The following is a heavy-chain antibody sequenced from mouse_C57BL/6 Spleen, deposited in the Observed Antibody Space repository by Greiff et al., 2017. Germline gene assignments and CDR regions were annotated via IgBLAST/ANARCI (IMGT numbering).Heavy chain of an antibody. CDR3: ARGKDYDYDGYAMDY. D-gene: IGHD2-4*01. V-gene: IGHV5-16*01. Sequence: EVMLVESEGGLVQPGSSMKLSCTASGFTFSDYYMAWVRQVPEKGLEWVANINYDGSSTYYLDSLKSRFIISRDNAKNILYLQMSSLKSEDTATYYCARGKDYDYDGYAMDYWGQGTSVTVSS. CDR2: INYDGSST. CDR1: GFTFSDYY. J-gene: IGHJ4*01.